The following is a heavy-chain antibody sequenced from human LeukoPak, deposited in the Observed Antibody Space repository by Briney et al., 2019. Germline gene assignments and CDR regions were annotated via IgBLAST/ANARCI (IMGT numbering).Heavy chain of an antibody. CDR2: ISYDGSDK. CDR3: AKDNGWQTQLGGYYYYYGMDV. D-gene: IGHD6-6*01. J-gene: IGHJ6*02. Sequence: GGSLRLSCAASGFTFSSYDMYWVRQAPGKGLEWVAIISYDGSDKYYADSVKGRFTISRDNSKNTLFLQMGSLRPEDTAVYYCAKDNGWQTQLGGYYYYYGMDVWGQGTTVTVSS. V-gene: IGHV3-30*18. CDR1: GFTFSSYD.